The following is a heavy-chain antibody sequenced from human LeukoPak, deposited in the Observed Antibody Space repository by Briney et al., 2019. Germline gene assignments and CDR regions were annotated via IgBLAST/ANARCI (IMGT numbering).Heavy chain of an antibody. J-gene: IGHJ4*02. D-gene: IGHD6-13*01. CDR1: GVSVTSGTSY. CDR2: IYYSGST. Sequence: SETLSLTCNVSGVSVTSGTSYWSWIRQPPGKGLEWIGNIYYSGSTNYNPSLKSRVTMSADTSKNQFSLNLSSVTAADTAVYFCARGRWYSDYWGQGTLVTVSS. V-gene: IGHV4-61*01. CDR3: ARGRWYSDY.